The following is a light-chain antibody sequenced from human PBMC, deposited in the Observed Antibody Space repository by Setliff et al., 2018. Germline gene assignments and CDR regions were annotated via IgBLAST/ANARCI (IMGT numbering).Light chain of an antibody. CDR1: SNDVGGYNY. CDR3: SSYTSSSTFV. CDR2: AVT. J-gene: IGLJ1*01. Sequence: QSALTQPASVSGSLGQSITISCTGTSNDVGGYNYVSWYKQHPGEAPQLMIYAVTKRPSGVSNRFSGSKSGNTASLTISGLQAEDEADYYCSSYTSSSTFVFGTGTKVTVL. V-gene: IGLV2-14*03.